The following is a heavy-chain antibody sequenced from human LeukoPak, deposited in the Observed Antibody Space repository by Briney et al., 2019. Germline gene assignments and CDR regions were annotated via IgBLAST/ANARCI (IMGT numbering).Heavy chain of an antibody. V-gene: IGHV3-21*01. Sequence: GGSLRLSCAASGFTFSRYWMSWVRQAPGKGLEWVSSISRSSSYIYYADSVKGRFTISRDNAKNSLYLQMNSLRAEDTAMYYCARVDSSGYYLFGGFDLWGRGTLVTVSS. D-gene: IGHD3-22*01. CDR1: GFTFSRYW. CDR2: ISRSSSYI. CDR3: ARVDSSGYYLFGGFDL. J-gene: IGHJ2*01.